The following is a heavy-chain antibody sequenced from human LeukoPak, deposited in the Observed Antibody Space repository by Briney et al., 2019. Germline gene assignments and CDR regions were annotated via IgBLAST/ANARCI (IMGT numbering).Heavy chain of an antibody. CDR2: INAGNGHT. Sequence: ASVKVSCKASGYTFTSYAMHWVRQAPGQRLEWMGWINAGNGHTKYSQKFQGRVTITRDTSASTAYMELSSLRSEDTAVYYCARAKWIHLWWNGMDVWGKGTPVTVSS. J-gene: IGHJ6*04. D-gene: IGHD5-18*01. CDR1: GYTFTSYA. CDR3: ARAKWIHLWWNGMDV. V-gene: IGHV1-3*01.